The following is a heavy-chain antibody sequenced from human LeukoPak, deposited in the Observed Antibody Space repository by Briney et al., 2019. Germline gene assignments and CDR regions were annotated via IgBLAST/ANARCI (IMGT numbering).Heavy chain of an antibody. V-gene: IGHV5-51*01. D-gene: IGHD6-13*01. CDR3: ARGMYSSHYYFDY. J-gene: IGHJ4*02. CDR2: IYPGDSDT. CDR1: GYSFTSYW. Sequence: GESLKTSCKGSGYSFTSYWIGWVRQMPGKGLEWMGIIYPGDSDTRYSPSFQGQVTISADKSISTAYLQWSSLKASDTAMYYCARGMYSSHYYFDYWGQGTLVTVSS.